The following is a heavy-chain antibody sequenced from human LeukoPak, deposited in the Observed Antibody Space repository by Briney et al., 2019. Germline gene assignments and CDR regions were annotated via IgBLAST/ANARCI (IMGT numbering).Heavy chain of an antibody. V-gene: IGHV3-11*04. CDR3: VRDDASGSRTRGVH. Sequence: GESLRLSCAASGLTLSDCYMSWIRQAPGKGLEWVSGLSGSGSSAYYADSVKGRFTISRDDAKNSLYLQMNSLRVEDTAVYYCVRDDASGSRTRGVHWGQGTLVIVSP. CDR1: GLTLSDCY. D-gene: IGHD6-19*01. J-gene: IGHJ4*02. CDR2: LSGSGSSA.